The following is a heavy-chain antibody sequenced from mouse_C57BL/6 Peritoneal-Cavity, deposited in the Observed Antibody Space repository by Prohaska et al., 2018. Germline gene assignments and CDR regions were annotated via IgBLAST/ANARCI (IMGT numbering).Heavy chain of an antibody. D-gene: IGHD1-1*01. Sequence: QVQLQQSGPELVKPGASVKISCKASGYTFTDYYINWVKQRPGQGLEWIGWIFPGSGSTYYNEKFKGNATLTVDKSSSTAYMLLSSLTSEDSAVYFCARSYYYGSSYYFDYWGQGTTLTVSS. J-gene: IGHJ2*01. V-gene: IGHV1-75*01. CDR2: IFPGSGST. CDR3: ARSYYYGSSYYFDY. CDR1: GYTFTDYY.